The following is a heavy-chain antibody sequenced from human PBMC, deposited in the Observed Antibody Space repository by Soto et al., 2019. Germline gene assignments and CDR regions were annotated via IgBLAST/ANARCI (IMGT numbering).Heavy chain of an antibody. J-gene: IGHJ6*04. Sequence: SETLSLTCTVSGGSISSYYWSWIRQPPGKGLEWIGYIYYSGSTNYNPSLKSRVTISVDTSKNQFSLKLSSVTAADTAVYYCASTTVGGYGMDVWGKGTTLTVSS. CDR2: IYYSGST. D-gene: IGHD4-4*01. CDR1: GGSISSYY. V-gene: IGHV4-59*01. CDR3: ASTTVGGYGMDV.